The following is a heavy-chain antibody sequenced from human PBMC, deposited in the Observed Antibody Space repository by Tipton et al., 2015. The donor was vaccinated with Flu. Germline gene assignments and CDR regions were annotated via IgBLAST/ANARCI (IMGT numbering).Heavy chain of an antibody. V-gene: IGHV4-34*01. CDR3: ARDNYDYVWGSYRYNYFDY. CDR1: GGSFSGYY. CDR2: INHSGST. J-gene: IGHJ4*02. Sequence: TLSLTCAVYGGSFSGYYWSWIRQPPGKGLEWIGEINHSGSTNYNPSLKSRVTISVHTSKNQLSLKLRSVTAADTAVYYCARDNYDYVWGSYRYNYFDYWGQGTLVTVSS. D-gene: IGHD3-16*02.